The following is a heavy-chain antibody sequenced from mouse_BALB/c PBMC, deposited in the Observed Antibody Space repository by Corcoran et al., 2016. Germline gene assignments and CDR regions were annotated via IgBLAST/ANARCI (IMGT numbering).Heavy chain of an antibody. CDR2: SDPANGNT. CDR3: ARWDWYNDV. J-gene: IGHJ1*01. Sequence: EVQLQQSGAELVKPGAAVKLSCTASGFNIKDTYMHWVKQRPEQGLEWFGRSDPANGNTKYDPKFQGKATITADTSSNTAYLQLSSLTSEDTAVYYCARWDWYNDVWGAGTTVTVSS. CDR1: GFNIKDTY. V-gene: IGHV14-3*02.